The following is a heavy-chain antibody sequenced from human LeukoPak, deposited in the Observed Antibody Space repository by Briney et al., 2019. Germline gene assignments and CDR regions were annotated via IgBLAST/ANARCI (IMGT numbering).Heavy chain of an antibody. J-gene: IGHJ4*02. V-gene: IGHV3-53*01. D-gene: IGHD5-18*01. CDR2: IYSGGST. CDR1: GFTVSSNY. Sequence: GGSLRLSCAASGFTVSSNYMSWVRQAPGKGLEWVSVIYSGGSTYYADSEKGRFTISRDNSKNTLYLQMNSLRAEDTAVYYCARDYSYGPLGYWGQGTLVTVSS. CDR3: ARDYSYGPLGY.